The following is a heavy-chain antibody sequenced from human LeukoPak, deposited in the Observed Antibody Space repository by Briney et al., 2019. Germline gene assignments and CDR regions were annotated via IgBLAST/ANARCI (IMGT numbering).Heavy chain of an antibody. V-gene: IGHV3-48*01. CDR3: ASLRGH. CDR1: GFTFSSYG. J-gene: IGHJ4*02. CDR2: ISSSTSSI. Sequence: AGGSLRLSCAASGFTFSSYGMTWVRQAPGKGLQWVSYISSSTSSINFADSVTGRFTISRDNAKNSLYLQMNSLRAEDTAVYYCASLRGHWGQGTLVTVSS.